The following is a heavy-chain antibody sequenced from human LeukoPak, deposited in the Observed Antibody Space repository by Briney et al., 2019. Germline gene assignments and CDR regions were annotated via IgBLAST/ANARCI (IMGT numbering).Heavy chain of an antibody. CDR1: GGSISSYY. CDR2: IYYSGST. D-gene: IGHD6-13*01. CDR3: ARDGIADGWYFDL. Sequence: SETLSLTCTVSGGSISSYYWSWIRQPPGKGLEWIGYIYYSGSTNYNPSLKSRVTISVDTSKNRFSLKLSSVTAADTAVYYCARDGIADGWYFDLWGRGTLVTVSS. V-gene: IGHV4-59*01. J-gene: IGHJ2*01.